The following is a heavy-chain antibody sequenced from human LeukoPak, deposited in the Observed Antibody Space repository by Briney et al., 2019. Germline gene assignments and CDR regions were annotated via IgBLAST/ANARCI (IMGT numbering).Heavy chain of an antibody. D-gene: IGHD6-19*01. Sequence: ASVKVSCKASGYTFTTHYMHWVRQAPGQGLEWMGIINPSGGTTNYAQKFQGRVTMTRDTSTTTLYMELSSLRSEDTAVYYCARGRPGSGWSFDYRGQGTLVTVSS. CDR2: INPSGGTT. CDR1: GYTFTTHY. V-gene: IGHV1-46*01. CDR3: ARGRPGSGWSFDY. J-gene: IGHJ4*02.